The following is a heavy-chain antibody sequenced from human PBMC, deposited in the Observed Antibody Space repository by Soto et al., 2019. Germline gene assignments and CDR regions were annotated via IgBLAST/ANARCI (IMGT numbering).Heavy chain of an antibody. D-gene: IGHD3-22*01. CDR2: IYWDDDK. CDR1: GFSLSTSGVG. J-gene: IGHJ5*02. CDR3: AHRLIGYYYDSSGSNWFDP. Sequence: QITLKESGPTLVKPTQTLTLTCTFSGFSLSTSGVGVGWIRQPPGKALEWLALIYWDDDKRYSPSLKSRLTITNDTSKTQLVLTMTNTEPVDTDTYYCAHRLIGYYYDSSGSNWFDPWGQGTLVTVSS. V-gene: IGHV2-5*02.